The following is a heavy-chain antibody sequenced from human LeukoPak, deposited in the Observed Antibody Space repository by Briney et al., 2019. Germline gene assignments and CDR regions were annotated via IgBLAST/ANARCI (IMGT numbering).Heavy chain of an antibody. D-gene: IGHD3-9*01. Sequence: PSETLSLTCTVSGGSISSYYWSWIRQPPGKGLEWIGYIYYSGSTNYNPSPKSRVTISVDTSKNQFSLKLSSVTAADTAVYYCAGTFYDILTRLPFPDYWGQGTLVTVSS. CDR3: AGTFYDILTRLPFPDY. CDR1: GGSISSYY. CDR2: IYYSGST. V-gene: IGHV4-59*01. J-gene: IGHJ4*02.